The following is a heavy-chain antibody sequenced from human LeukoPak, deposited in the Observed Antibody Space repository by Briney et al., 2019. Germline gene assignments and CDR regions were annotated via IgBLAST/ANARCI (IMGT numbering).Heavy chain of an antibody. Sequence: VASVKVSCKASGYTFTDYYMHWVRQAPGQGFEWMGWINPNDGDTNYAQEFQGRVTMTRDTSISTAHMEVSRLRSDDTAVYYCARANFLYCSSTTCLFDYWGQGTLVTVSS. CDR1: GYTFTDYY. CDR2: INPNDGDT. V-gene: IGHV1-2*02. CDR3: ARANFLYCSSTTCLFDY. J-gene: IGHJ4*02. D-gene: IGHD2-2*01.